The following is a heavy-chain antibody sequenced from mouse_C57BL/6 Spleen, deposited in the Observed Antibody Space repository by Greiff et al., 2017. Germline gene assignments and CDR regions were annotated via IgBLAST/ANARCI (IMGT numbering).Heavy chain of an antibody. D-gene: IGHD2-3*01. CDR1: GYTFTSYW. CDR2: IDPNSGGT. V-gene: IGHV1-72*01. Sequence: QVQLQQPGAELVKPGASVKLSCKASGYTFTSYWMHWVKQRPGRGLEWIGRIDPNSGGTKYNEKFKSKATLTVDKPSSTAYMQLSSLTSEDSAVYYCARHDGYWGDYYAMDYWGQGTSVTVSS. J-gene: IGHJ4*01. CDR3: ARHDGYWGDYYAMDY.